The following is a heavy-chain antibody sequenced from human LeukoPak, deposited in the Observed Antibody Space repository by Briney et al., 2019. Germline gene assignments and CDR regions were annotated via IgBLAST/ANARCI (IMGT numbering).Heavy chain of an antibody. D-gene: IGHD2-8*01. CDR1: GGFISSGDYY. CDR3: ARAGMLYTDYYYGMDV. V-gene: IGHV4-30-4*01. Sequence: SQTLSLTCTVSGGFISSGDYYWSWIRQHPGKGLEWIGDIYYSGSASYNPSLKSRVTISVDRSKNQFSLKLSSVTAADTAVYYCARAGMLYTDYYYGMDVWGQGTTVTVSS. CDR2: IYYSGSA. J-gene: IGHJ6*02.